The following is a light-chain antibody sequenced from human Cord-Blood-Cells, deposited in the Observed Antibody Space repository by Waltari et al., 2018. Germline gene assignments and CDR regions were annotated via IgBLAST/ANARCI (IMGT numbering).Light chain of an antibody. V-gene: IGLV3-19*01. CDR1: SLRSYY. J-gene: IGLJ3*02. Sequence: SSELTQDSVVSVALGQTARISRLGDSLRSYYASWYQQKPGQAPVLVISGNNNRTSGTPDRFSGAGSGNTAAITITSAQAEDEADYYCNTRDSTGNHRVFGGGTKLTVL. CDR2: GNN. CDR3: NTRDSTGNHRV.